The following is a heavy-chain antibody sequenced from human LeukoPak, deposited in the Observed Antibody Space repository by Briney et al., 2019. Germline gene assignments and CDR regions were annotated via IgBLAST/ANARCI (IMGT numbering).Heavy chain of an antibody. V-gene: IGHV3-30*04. CDR3: ARGDYYGSGSYLDY. CDR2: LSDGGNNK. CDR1: GFTFSSYT. J-gene: IGHJ4*02. D-gene: IGHD3-10*01. Sequence: PGGSLRLSCGASGFTFSSYTMHWVRQAPGKGLEWVAALSDGGNNKYYADSVKGRFTISRDNSKKTLYLQMNSLRAEDTAVYYCARGDYYGSGSYLDYWGQGTLVTVSS.